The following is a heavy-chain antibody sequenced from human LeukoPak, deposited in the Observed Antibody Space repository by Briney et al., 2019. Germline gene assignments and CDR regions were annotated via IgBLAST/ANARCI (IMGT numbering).Heavy chain of an antibody. CDR1: GVSINTCCYY. V-gene: IGHV2-5*08. Sequence: TLSLTCDVSGVSINTCCYYWTWIRQPPGKALEWLALIYWDDDKRYSPSLKSRLTITKDTSKNQVVLTMTNMDPVDTATYYCAHRRNVGGYNSGYFDYWGQGTLVTVSS. D-gene: IGHD5-24*01. CDR2: IYWDDDK. J-gene: IGHJ4*02. CDR3: AHRRNVGGYNSGYFDY.